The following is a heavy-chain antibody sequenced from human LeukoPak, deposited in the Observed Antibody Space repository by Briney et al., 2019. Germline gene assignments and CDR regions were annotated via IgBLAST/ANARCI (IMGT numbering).Heavy chain of an antibody. CDR2: IYYSGST. J-gene: IGHJ6*03. V-gene: IGHV4-59*01. D-gene: IGHD1-26*01. Sequence: SETLSLTCTVSGGSISSYYWSWIRQPPGKGLEWIGYIYYSGSTNYNPSLKSRVTISVDTSKNQFSLKLSSVTAADTAVYYCARDPYSGGYSVDLYYYYMDVWGKGTTVTVSS. CDR1: GGSISSYY. CDR3: ARDPYSGGYSVDLYYYYMDV.